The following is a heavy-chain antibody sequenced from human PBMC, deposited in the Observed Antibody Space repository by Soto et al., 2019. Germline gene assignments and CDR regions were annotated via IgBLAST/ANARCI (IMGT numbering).Heavy chain of an antibody. CDR2: IYYSGST. J-gene: IGHJ5*02. CDR1: GGSISSGGYY. Sequence: QVQLQESGPGLVKPSQTLSLTCTVSGGSISSGGYYWSWIRQHPGKGLEWIGYIYYSGSTYYNPSLKSRVTISVDTAKNQVSLKLSSVTAADTAVYYCARDSGATVTFQFDPWGQGTLVTVSS. D-gene: IGHD4-17*01. V-gene: IGHV4-31*03. CDR3: ARDSGATVTFQFDP.